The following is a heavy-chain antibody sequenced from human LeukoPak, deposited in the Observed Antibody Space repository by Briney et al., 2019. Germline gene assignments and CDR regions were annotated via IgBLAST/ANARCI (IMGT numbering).Heavy chain of an antibody. J-gene: IGHJ6*03. V-gene: IGHV1-2*02. CDR2: INPNSGGT. CDR3: ARDDIVVVPAAPARYYYMDV. CDR1: GYTFTGYY. D-gene: IGHD2-2*01. Sequence: ASVKVSCKASGYTFTGYYMHWVRQAPGQGLEWMGWINPNSGGTNYAQKFQGRVTMTRDTSISTAYMELSRLRSDDTAVYYCARDDIVVVPAAPARYYYMDVWGKGTTVTVSS.